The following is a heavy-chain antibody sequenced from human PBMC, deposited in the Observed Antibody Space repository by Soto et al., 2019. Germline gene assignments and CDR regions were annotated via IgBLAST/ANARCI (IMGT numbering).Heavy chain of an antibody. V-gene: IGHV1-18*01. CDR3: ARTPLKITFGGVIVIPSFYFDY. Sequence: ASVKVSCKASGYTFTSYGISWVRQAPGQGLEWMGWISAYNGNTNYAQKLQGRVTMTTDTSTSTAYMELRSLRSDDTAVYYCARTPLKITFGGVIVIPSFYFDYWGQGTLVTVSS. CDR1: GYTFTSYG. CDR2: ISAYNGNT. D-gene: IGHD3-16*02. J-gene: IGHJ4*02.